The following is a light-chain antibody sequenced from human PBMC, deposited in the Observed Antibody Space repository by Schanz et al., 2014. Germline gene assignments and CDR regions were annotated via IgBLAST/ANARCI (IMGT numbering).Light chain of an antibody. CDR2: AAS. V-gene: IGKV1-9*01. CDR1: QGISSF. CDR3: QHYNSYPWT. J-gene: IGKJ1*01. Sequence: IQLTQSPSPLSASVGDRVTITCRASQGISSFLAWYQHKPGRAPKLLIYAASTLQTGVPSRFSGSGSGTDFTLTISSLQPDDFASYYCQHYNSYPWTFGQGTKVEIK.